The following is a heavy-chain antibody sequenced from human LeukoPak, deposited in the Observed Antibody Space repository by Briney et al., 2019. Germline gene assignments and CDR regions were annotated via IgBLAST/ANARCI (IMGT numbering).Heavy chain of an antibody. CDR1: GGSFSGYY. J-gene: IGHJ4*02. CDR3: AREPSGWYVDY. V-gene: IGHV3-11*06. Sequence: LSLTCAVYGGSFSGYYWSWIRQPPGKGLEWVAYISGSSNYINYADSVEGRFTISRDNAKTSVYLQMNSLRAEDTAVYYCAREPSGWYVDYWGQGTLVTVSS. CDR2: ISGSSNYI. D-gene: IGHD6-19*01.